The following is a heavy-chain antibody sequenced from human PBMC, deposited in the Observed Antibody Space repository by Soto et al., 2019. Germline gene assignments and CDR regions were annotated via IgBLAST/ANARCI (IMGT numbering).Heavy chain of an antibody. CDR3: AKDGPFYDILTGFLPEGHSFDH. Sequence: EVQLLDSGGGLVQPGGSLRLSCEASGFPFSNYAMNWVRQVPGKGLEWVSGISGPGGRTYYADSVKGRFTISRDNSKNTLYLQMNSLRAEDTAVYYCAKDGPFYDILTGFLPEGHSFDHWGQGTLVTVSS. CDR1: GFPFSNYA. J-gene: IGHJ4*02. CDR2: ISGPGGRT. V-gene: IGHV3-23*01. D-gene: IGHD3-9*01.